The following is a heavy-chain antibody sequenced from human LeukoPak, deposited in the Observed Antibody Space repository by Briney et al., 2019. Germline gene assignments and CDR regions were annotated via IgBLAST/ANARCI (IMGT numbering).Heavy chain of an antibody. CDR3: AINSRYCYDSSGYFRGRELYYFDY. CDR1: GYTFTSYG. CDR2: ISAYNGNT. V-gene: IGHV1-18*01. D-gene: IGHD3-22*01. J-gene: IGHJ4*02. Sequence: GASVKVTCKASGYTFTSYGVSWVRQAPGQGLEWMGWISAYNGNTNYAQKLQGRVTMTTDTSTSTAYMELRSLRSDDTAVYYCAINSRYCYDSSGYFRGRELYYFDYWGQGTLVTVSS.